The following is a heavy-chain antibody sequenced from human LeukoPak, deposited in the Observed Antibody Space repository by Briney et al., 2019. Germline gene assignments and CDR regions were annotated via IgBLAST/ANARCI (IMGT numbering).Heavy chain of an antibody. J-gene: IGHJ4*02. CDR3: ARELASGD. CDR1: GFTFSTYW. CDR2: INTDGNST. V-gene: IGHV3-74*01. D-gene: IGHD6-13*01. Sequence: GGSLRLSCAASGFTFSTYWMHWVRQAPGKGLVWVSQINTDGNSTTYADSVKGRFTVSRDNAKNTLYLQMNSLRAEDTAVYYCARELASGDWGQGTLVTLSS.